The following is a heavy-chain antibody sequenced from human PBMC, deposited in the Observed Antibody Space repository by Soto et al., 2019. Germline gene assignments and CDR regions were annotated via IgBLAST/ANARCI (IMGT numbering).Heavy chain of an antibody. CDR2: ISSSGSII. CDR1: GFTFSDYY. J-gene: IGHJ4*02. Sequence: QVQLVESGGGLVKPGGSLRLSCAASGFTFSDYYMSWIRQAPGKGLEWVSYISSSGSIIYYADSVKGRFTISRDNAKNSLYLQMNSLRTEDTAVYYCAKDLLLTTITTVGDWGQGTLVTVSS. D-gene: IGHD4-17*01. CDR3: AKDLLLTTITTVGD. V-gene: IGHV3-11*04.